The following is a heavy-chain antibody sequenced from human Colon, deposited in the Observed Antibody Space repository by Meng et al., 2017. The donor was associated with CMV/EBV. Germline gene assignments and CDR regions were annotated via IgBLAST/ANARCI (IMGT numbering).Heavy chain of an antibody. CDR3: VRSSGWSLFDY. V-gene: IGHV1-2*02. CDR2: IRSDGSTT. CDR1: GSSFSDYC. Sequence: VLLMECGDGLKESWALVKSSGETGGSSFSDYCRCWVQQAPGQGLEWVGWIRSDGSTTNSAQKFRGRVTMTRDASVSTAYMELSGLTSDDTAVYFCVRSSGWSLFDYWGPGALVTVSS. D-gene: IGHD6-19*01. J-gene: IGHJ4*02.